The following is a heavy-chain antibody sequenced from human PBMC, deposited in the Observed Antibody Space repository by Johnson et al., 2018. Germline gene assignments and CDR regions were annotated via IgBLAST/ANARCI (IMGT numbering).Heavy chain of an antibody. J-gene: IGHJ6*03. CDR1: GGSISTYY. Sequence: QVQLQESGPGLVKPSETLSLACTVPGGSISTYYWSWIRQPPGTGLDYIGNIYYSGSPNYNPSLRSRVTISVDTSKNHFSLKLSSVTAADTAVYYCARALWFGDLHYYMDVWGKGTTVTVSS. CDR3: ARALWFGDLHYYMDV. D-gene: IGHD3-10*01. CDR2: IYYSGSP. V-gene: IGHV4-59*01.